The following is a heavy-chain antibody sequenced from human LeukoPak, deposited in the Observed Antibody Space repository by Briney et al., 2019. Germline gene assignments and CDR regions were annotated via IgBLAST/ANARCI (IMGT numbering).Heavy chain of an antibody. D-gene: IGHD1-26*01. CDR3: ASPYSGGYSYFDY. J-gene: IGHJ4*02. V-gene: IGHV3-30-3*01. Sequence: GGSLRLSCAASGFTFSSYAMHWVRQAPSKGLEWVAVISYDGSNKYYADSVKGRFTISRDNSKNTVYLQMNSLRAEDTAMYYCASPYSGGYSYFDYWGQGTLVTVSS. CDR2: ISYDGSNK. CDR1: GFTFSSYA.